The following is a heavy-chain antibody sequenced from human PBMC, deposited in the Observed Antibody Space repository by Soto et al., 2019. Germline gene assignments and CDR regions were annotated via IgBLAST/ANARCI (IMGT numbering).Heavy chain of an antibody. CDR2: IYYSGST. J-gene: IGHJ6*02. CDR3: ARDGGSSLLWFGENYGMDV. Sequence: PLETLSLTCTVSGGSSGSVDYYWSWIRQPPGKGLEWIGYIYYSGSTYYNPSLKSRVTISVDTSKNQFSLKLSSVTAADTAVYYCARDGGSSLLWFGENYGMDVWGQGTTVTVSS. D-gene: IGHD3-10*01. CDR1: GGSSGSVDYY. V-gene: IGHV4-30-4*01.